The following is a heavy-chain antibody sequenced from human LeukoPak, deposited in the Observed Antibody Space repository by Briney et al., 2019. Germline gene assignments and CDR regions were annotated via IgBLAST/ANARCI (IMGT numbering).Heavy chain of an antibody. Sequence: PSETLSLTCAVYGGSFSGYYWSWIRQPPGKGLEWIGEINHSGSTNYNPSLKSRVTISVDTSKNQFSLKLSSVTAADTAVYYCARGRPQPVYCSGGSCYGDPNWFDPWGQGTLVTVSS. D-gene: IGHD2-15*01. J-gene: IGHJ5*02. CDR2: INHSGST. CDR1: GGSFSGYY. CDR3: ARGRPQPVYCSGGSCYGDPNWFDP. V-gene: IGHV4-34*01.